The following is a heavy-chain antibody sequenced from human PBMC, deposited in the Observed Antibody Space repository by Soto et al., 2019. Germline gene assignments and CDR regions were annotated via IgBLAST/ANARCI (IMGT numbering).Heavy chain of an antibody. CDR3: ARGRNWNSNWVDP. V-gene: IGHV1-2*02. CDR2: INPDSGGT. Sequence: ASVKVSCKTSGYTFTNYFMHWVRQAPGQGLECMGWINPDSGGTMFAQKFQGGVTMTRDTSISTVYMELTSLSSDDTAVYYCARGRNWNSNWVDPCGQGTLVTV. J-gene: IGHJ5*02. CDR1: GYTFTNYF. D-gene: IGHD1-7*01.